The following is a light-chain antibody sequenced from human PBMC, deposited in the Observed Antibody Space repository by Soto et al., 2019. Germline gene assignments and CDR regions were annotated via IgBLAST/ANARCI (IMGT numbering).Light chain of an antibody. J-gene: IGKJ1*01. CDR1: QSISSW. Sequence: DIQMTQSPSTLSASVGARVTITCRASQSISSWLAWYQQKPGKAPKLLIYKASSLESGVPSRLSGSGSGTEFTLTISSLQPDDFATYYCQQYNIWTFGQGTKVDIK. CDR3: QQYNIWT. V-gene: IGKV1-5*03. CDR2: KAS.